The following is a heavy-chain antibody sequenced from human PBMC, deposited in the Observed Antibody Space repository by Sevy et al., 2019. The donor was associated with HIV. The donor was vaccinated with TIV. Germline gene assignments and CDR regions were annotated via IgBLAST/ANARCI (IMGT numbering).Heavy chain of an antibody. CDR3: ARANTIFGVDDYYYMDV. CDR2: ISAYNGNT. V-gene: IGHV1-18*04. CDR1: GYTFTSYG. D-gene: IGHD3-3*01. J-gene: IGHJ6*03. Sequence: ASVKVSCKASGYTFTSYGISWVRQAPGQGLEWMGWISAYNGNTNYAQKLQGRVTMTTDTSTGTAYMELGSLRSDDTAVYYCARANTIFGVDDYYYMDVWGKGTTVTVSS.